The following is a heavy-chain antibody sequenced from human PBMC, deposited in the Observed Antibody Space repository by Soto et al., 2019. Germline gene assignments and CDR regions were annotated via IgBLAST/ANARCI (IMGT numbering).Heavy chain of an antibody. V-gene: IGHV3-74*01. CDR1: RFTFSSYW. D-gene: IGHD6-6*01. CDR3: ARSLGSSRAFDY. Sequence: LRLSCAASRFTFSSYWMHWVRQAPGKGLVWVSRINSDGSSTSYADSVKGRFTISRDSAKNTLYLQMNSLGAEDTAVYYCARSLGSSRAFDYWGQGTLVTVSS. CDR2: INSDGSST. J-gene: IGHJ4*02.